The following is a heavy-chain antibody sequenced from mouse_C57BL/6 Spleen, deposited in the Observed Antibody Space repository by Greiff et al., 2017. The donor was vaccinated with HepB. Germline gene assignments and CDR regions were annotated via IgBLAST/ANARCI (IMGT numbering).Heavy chain of an antibody. CDR1: GYAFSSYW. CDR3: ARRGTAPYYAMDY. D-gene: IGHD3-3*01. CDR2: IYPGDGDT. V-gene: IGHV1-80*01. J-gene: IGHJ4*01. Sequence: QVQLQQSGAELVKPGASVKISCKASGYAFSSYWMNWVKQRPGKGLEWIGQIYPGDGDTNYNGKFKGKATLTADKSYSTAYMQLSSLTSEDSAVYFCARRGTAPYYAMDYWGQGTSVTVSS.